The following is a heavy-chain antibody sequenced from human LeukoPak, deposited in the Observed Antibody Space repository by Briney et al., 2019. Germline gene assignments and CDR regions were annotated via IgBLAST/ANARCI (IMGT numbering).Heavy chain of an antibody. CDR1: GFTFYDYA. Sequence: PGGSLRLSCAASGFTFYDYAMHWVRQAPGKGLEWVSVVTSNSGSIGYADSVKGRFTISRDNAKNSLYLQMNSLRPEDTALYDCAKGATGYYHYGMDGWGQGTTVTVSS. V-gene: IGHV3-9*01. D-gene: IGHD3-16*01. CDR2: VTSNSGSI. J-gene: IGHJ6*02. CDR3: AKGATGYYHYGMDG.